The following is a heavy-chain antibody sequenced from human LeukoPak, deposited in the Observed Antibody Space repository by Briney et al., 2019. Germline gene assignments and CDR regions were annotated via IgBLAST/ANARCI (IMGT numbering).Heavy chain of an antibody. CDR2: IYDDNT. Sequence: GGSLRLSCAASGFTFSAYAMAWVRQAPGKGLEWVSTIYDDNTYYADSVKGRFAISTDNSKNTLYLQMNSLRVEDTAVYFCAARKVRGVWFYLDYWGQGTLVTVSS. D-gene: IGHD3-10*01. CDR1: GFTFSAYA. CDR3: AARKVRGVWFYLDY. V-gene: IGHV3-23*01. J-gene: IGHJ4*02.